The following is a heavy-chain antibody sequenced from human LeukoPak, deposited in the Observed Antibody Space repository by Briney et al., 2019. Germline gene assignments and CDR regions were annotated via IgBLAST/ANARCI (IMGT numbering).Heavy chain of an antibody. J-gene: IGHJ4*02. D-gene: IGHD3-3*01. CDR3: ARGRWELRFDC. CDR1: GGSFSGYY. V-gene: IGHV4-34*01. CDR2: INHSGGT. Sequence: SETLSLTCAVYGGSFSGYYWSWIRPPPGKGLEWSGEINHSGGTNYNPSLKSRVTISVDTSKNQFSLKLSSVTAADTAVYYCARGRWELRFDCWGRGTLVTVSS.